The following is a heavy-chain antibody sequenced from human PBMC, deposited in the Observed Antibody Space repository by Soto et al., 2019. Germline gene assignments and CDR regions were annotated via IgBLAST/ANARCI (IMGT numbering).Heavy chain of an antibody. Sequence: GGSLRLSCAASGFTVSSNYMSWVRQAPGKGLEWVSVIYSGGSTYYADSVKGRFTISRHNSKNTLYLQMNSLRAEDTAVYYCARIIDFWSGYGDSYYFDYWGQGTLVTVSS. CDR2: IYSGGST. D-gene: IGHD3-3*01. CDR3: ARIIDFWSGYGDSYYFDY. CDR1: GFTVSSNY. J-gene: IGHJ4*02. V-gene: IGHV3-53*04.